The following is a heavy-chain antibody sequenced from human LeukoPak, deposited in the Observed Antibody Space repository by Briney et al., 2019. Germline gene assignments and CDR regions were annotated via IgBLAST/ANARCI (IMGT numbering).Heavy chain of an antibody. CDR1: GFTFSSYA. J-gene: IGHJ5*02. CDR2: IGGSGDNT. D-gene: IGHD2-8*01. V-gene: IGHV3-23*01. CDR3: AKGVSTNWFDP. Sequence: PGGSLRLSCAASGFTFSSYAMHWVRQAPGKGLEWVSTIGGSGDNTYYADSVKGRFTISRDNSKNTLYLQMNSLRAEDTAVYYCAKGVSTNWFDPWGQGTLVTVSS.